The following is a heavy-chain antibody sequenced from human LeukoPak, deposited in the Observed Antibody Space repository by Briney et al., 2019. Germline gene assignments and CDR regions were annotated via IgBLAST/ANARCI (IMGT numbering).Heavy chain of an antibody. D-gene: IGHD1-26*01. V-gene: IGHV3-7*01. CDR2: RKQDGSEK. J-gene: IGHJ4*02. CDR1: GFTFSSHW. Sequence: GGSLRLSCVASGFTFSSHWFSWVRQTPGKGGEWVANRKQDGSEKYYVDSVKGRFTISRDNAKNSLYLQMNSLRAEDTAVYYCAKDKTTSIVGATRIFDYWGQGTLVTVSS. CDR3: AKDKTTSIVGATRIFDY.